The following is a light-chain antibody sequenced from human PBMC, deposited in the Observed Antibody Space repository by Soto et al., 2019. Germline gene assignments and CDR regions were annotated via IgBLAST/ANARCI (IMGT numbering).Light chain of an antibody. CDR2: AAS. J-gene: IGKJ2*01. V-gene: IGKV3-20*01. Sequence: ESALTQSPGTLSLSPGQRGTLSCRASQSVPSKYLAWYQHKPGRATRLLIYAASSITTGVPGRFSGSESWTEFTRTISTVESEDSAVYYCQHYGNAPYTYGRGNTLAI. CDR1: QSVPSKY. CDR3: QHYGNAPYT.